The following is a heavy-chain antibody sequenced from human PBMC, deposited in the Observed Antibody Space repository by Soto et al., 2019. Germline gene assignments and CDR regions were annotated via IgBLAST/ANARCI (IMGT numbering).Heavy chain of an antibody. V-gene: IGHV4-30-2*01. Sequence: PSETLSLTCAVSGGSISSGGYSWSWIRQPPGKGLEWIGYIYHSVSTYYNPSLKSRVTISVDRSKNQLSLKLSSVTAADTAVYYCARGPPFGYWGQGTRVTVS. CDR3: ARGPPFGY. CDR2: IYHSVST. J-gene: IGHJ4*02. CDR1: GGSISSGGYS.